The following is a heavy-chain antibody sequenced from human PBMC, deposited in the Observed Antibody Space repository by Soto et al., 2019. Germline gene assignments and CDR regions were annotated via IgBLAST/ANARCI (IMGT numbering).Heavy chain of an antibody. J-gene: IGHJ4*02. V-gene: IGHV1-3*01. D-gene: IGHD6-19*01. CDR3: ARAVAVPADFDY. CDR1: GYTFTTYI. CDR2: INAGNGNT. Sequence: GASVKVSCKASGYTFTTYIITWVRQAPGQRLEWVGWINAGNGNTKYSQKFQGRVTITRDTSASTAYMELSSLRSEDTAVYYCARAVAVPADFDYWGQGTLVTVSS.